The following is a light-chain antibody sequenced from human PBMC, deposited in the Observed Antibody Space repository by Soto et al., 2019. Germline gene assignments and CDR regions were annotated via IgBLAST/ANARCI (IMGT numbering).Light chain of an antibody. Sequence: QSVLTQPASVSGSPGQSIAISCTGTSSDVGGYDYVSWYQQHPDKAPKLMIYEVTKRPSGVSNRFSGSKSGNTASLTISGLQLEDEADYYCSSHTSGSTRVFGSGTKVTVL. V-gene: IGLV2-14*01. CDR1: SSDVGGYDY. J-gene: IGLJ1*01. CDR2: EVT. CDR3: SSHTSGSTRV.